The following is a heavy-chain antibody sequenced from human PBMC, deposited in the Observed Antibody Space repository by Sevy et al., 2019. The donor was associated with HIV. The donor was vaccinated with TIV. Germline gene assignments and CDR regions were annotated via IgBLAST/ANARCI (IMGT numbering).Heavy chain of an antibody. CDR3: ARRPYYDILTGYRGAFDI. CDR1: GGSISSSSYY. CDR2: IYYSGST. D-gene: IGHD3-9*01. J-gene: IGHJ3*02. V-gene: IGHV4-39*01. Sequence: SETLSLTCTVSGGSISSSSYYWGWIRQPPGKGLEWIGSIYYSGSTYYNPSLKSRVTISVDTSKNQFSLKLSSVTAADTAVYYCARRPYYDILTGYRGAFDIWGQGTMVTVSS.